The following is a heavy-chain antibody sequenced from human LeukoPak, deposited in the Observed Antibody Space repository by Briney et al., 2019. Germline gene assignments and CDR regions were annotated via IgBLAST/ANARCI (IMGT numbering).Heavy chain of an antibody. CDR1: GFTFSSNY. CDR3: AREGGSDGNWLDP. Sequence: GGSLRLSCAASGFTFSSNYMSWIRQAPGKGLEWVSYISSSSSYTNYADSVKGRFTISRDNAKNSLYLQMNSLRAEDTALYYCAREGGSDGNWLDPWGQGTLVTVSS. D-gene: IGHD1-26*01. J-gene: IGHJ5*02. V-gene: IGHV3-11*05. CDR2: ISSSSSYT.